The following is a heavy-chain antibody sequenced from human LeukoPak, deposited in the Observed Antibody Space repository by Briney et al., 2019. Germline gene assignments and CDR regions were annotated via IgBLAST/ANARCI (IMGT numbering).Heavy chain of an antibody. V-gene: IGHV3-23*01. CDR2: ISGSGGST. CDR3: AKASTFSGSPADY. J-gene: IGHJ4*02. Sequence: QPGGSLRLSCAASGFTFSSYAMNWVRQVPGKGLEWFSAISGSGGSTYYADSVKGRFTISRDNSKNTLSLQMNGLRADDTAVYYCAKASTFSGSPADYWGQGTLVTVSS. CDR1: GFTFSSYA. D-gene: IGHD1-26*01.